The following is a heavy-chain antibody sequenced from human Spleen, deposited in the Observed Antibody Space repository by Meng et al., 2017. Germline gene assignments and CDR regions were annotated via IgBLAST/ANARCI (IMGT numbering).Heavy chain of an antibody. Sequence: GGSLRLSCAASGFNVADNYMSWVRLAPGRGLEWLSNLYKTGRTYYTESVKGRFTISRDNAMNTLFLQMESLGPDDTALYFCARSLTTNWVYFDLWGQGTPVTVSS. J-gene: IGHJ4*02. CDR2: LYKTGRT. V-gene: IGHV3-66*02. CDR3: ARSLTTNWVYFDL. CDR1: GFNVADNY. D-gene: IGHD1-1*01.